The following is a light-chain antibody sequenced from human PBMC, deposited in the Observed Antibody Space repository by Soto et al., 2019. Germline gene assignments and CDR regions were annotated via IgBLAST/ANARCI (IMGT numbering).Light chain of an antibody. CDR3: YLYTDNRAPYV. CDR2: EVS. Sequence: QSALTQPASVSGSPGQSITISCTGTSSDIGRYNHVSWYQHHPGKAPRLIIYEVSSRPSGVSNRFSGSKSANTASLTISGLQAEDEADYYCYLYTDNRAPYVYGSGTKVTV. CDR1: SSDIGRYNH. V-gene: IGLV2-14*01. J-gene: IGLJ1*01.